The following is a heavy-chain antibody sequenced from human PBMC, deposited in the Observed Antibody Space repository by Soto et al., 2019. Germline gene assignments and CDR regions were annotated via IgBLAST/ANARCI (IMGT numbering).Heavy chain of an antibody. CDR3: ARAGEMATTPSDY. CDR2: ISHSGST. J-gene: IGHJ4*02. Sequence: ASETLSLTCAVYGGSFSGYYWNWIRQPPEKGLEWIGEISHSGSTNYNPSLKSRVTISLDTSKNQFSLKLSSVTAADTAVYYCARAGEMATTPSDYWGQGTLVTVSS. V-gene: IGHV4-34*01. D-gene: IGHD5-12*01. CDR1: GGSFSGYY.